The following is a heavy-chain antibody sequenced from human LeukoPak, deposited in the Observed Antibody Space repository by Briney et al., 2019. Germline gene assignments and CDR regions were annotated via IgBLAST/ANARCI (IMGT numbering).Heavy chain of an antibody. CDR2: IDYSGST. CDR3: ARERRSSYYGSGSSHIQYFDY. V-gene: IGHV4-30-4*01. D-gene: IGHD3-10*01. Sequence: PSQTLSLTCTVSGGSISSGDYCWSWIRQPPGKGLEWIVYIDYSGSTYYNPSLKSRVTISVDTSKNQFSLKLSSVTAADTPVYYCARERRSSYYGSGSSHIQYFDYWGQGTLVTVSS. CDR1: GGSISSGDYC. J-gene: IGHJ4*02.